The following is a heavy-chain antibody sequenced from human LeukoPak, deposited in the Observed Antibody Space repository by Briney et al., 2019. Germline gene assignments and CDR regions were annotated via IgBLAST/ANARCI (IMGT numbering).Heavy chain of an antibody. CDR1: GFSFNNYW. CDR3: ARDYDFWSGYLDY. D-gene: IGHD3-3*01. J-gene: IGHJ4*02. V-gene: IGHV3-7*05. Sequence: GGSLRLSCAVSGFSFNNYWMSWVRQAPGKGLEWVANIKQDGSEKYYVGSVKGRFSISRDNAKNSLYLQMNSLRAEDTAVYYCARDYDFWSGYLDYWGQGTLVTVSS. CDR2: IKQDGSEK.